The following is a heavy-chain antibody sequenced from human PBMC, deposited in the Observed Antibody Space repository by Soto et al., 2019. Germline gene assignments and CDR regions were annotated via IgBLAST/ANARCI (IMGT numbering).Heavy chain of an antibody. CDR3: AHRPYDSSGYYYQYYFDY. Sequence: SGPTLVNPTQTLTLTCTFSGFSLSTSGVGVGWIRQPPGKALEWLALIYWNDDKRYSPSLKSRLIITKDTSKNQVVLTMTNMDPVDTATYYFAHRPYDSSGYYYQYYFDYWGQGTLVTVSS. J-gene: IGHJ4*02. CDR1: GFSLSTSGVG. CDR2: IYWNDDK. V-gene: IGHV2-5*01. D-gene: IGHD3-22*01.